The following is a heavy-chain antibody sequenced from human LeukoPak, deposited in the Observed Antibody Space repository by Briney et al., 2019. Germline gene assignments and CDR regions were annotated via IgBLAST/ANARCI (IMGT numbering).Heavy chain of an antibody. J-gene: IGHJ6*02. D-gene: IGHD3-3*01. Sequence: SQTLSLTCAVSGGSISSGGYSWSWIRQPPGKGLEWIGYIYYSGSTYYNPSLKSRVTISVDRSKNQFSLKLSSVTAADTAVYYCARVVHDFWSGSPSYGMDVWGQGTTVTVSS. CDR3: ARVVHDFWSGSPSYGMDV. CDR2: IYYSGST. V-gene: IGHV4-30-2*01. CDR1: GGSISSGGYS.